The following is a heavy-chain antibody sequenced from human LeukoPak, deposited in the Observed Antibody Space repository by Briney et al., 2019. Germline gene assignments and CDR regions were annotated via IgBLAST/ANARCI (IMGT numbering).Heavy chain of an antibody. V-gene: IGHV3-23*01. CDR2: ISGSGGST. D-gene: IGHD6-6*01. CDR3: AKDRGSSTD. CDR1: GFTFSSYA. Sequence: GGSLTLSCAASGFTFSSYAMSWVRQAPGKGLEWVSAISGSGGSTYYADSVKGRFTISRDNSKNTLYLQMNSLRAEDTAVHHCAKDRGSSTDWGQGTLVTVSS. J-gene: IGHJ4*02.